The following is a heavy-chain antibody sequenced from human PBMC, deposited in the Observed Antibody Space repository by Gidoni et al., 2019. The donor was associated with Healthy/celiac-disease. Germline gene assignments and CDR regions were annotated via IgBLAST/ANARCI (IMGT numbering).Heavy chain of an antibody. Sequence: QVHLQESGPGLVKPSQTRSLTFTVSAGSISSGSYYWRWFRPPAGKGLEWIGRIYTSGSTNYNPALKSRVTISVDTSKNQCSLKLSSVTAADTAVYYCARAVSSLHWYYFDYWGQGTLVTVSS. CDR3: ARAVSSLHWYYFDY. J-gene: IGHJ4*02. V-gene: IGHV4-61*02. D-gene: IGHD6-6*01. CDR1: AGSISSGSYY. CDR2: IYTSGST.